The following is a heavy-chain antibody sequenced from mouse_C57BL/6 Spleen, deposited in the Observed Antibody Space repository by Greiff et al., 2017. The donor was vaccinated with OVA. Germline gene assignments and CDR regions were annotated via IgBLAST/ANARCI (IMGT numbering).Heavy chain of an antibody. V-gene: IGHV1-55*01. CDR2: IYPGSGST. D-gene: IGHD1-1*01. CDR1: GYTFTSYW. CDR3: SYYGRPYWYFDV. Sequence: QVHVKQPGAELVKPGASVKMSCKASGYTFTSYWITWVKQRPGQGLEWIGDIYPGSGSTNYNEKFKSKATLTVDTSSSTAYMQLSSLTSEDSAVYYCSYYGRPYWYFDVWGTGTTVTVSS. J-gene: IGHJ1*03.